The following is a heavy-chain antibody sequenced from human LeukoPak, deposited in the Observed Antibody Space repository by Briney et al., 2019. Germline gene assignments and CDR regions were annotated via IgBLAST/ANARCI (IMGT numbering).Heavy chain of an antibody. D-gene: IGHD5-18*01. Sequence: SETLSLTCAVYGGSFSGYYWSWIRQPPGKGLEWIGEINHSGSTNYNPSLKSRVTISVDTSKNQFSLKLSSVTAADTAVYYRARSRSGYSYDHAAFDIWGQGTMVTVSS. CDR2: INHSGST. CDR1: GGSFSGYY. J-gene: IGHJ3*02. CDR3: ARSRSGYSYDHAAFDI. V-gene: IGHV4-34*01.